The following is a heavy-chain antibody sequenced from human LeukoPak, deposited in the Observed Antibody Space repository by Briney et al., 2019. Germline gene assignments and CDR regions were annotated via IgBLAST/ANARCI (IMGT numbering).Heavy chain of an antibody. CDR1: GGSISSYY. J-gene: IGHJ4*02. D-gene: IGHD3-10*01. CDR2: IYTSGST. V-gene: IGHV4-4*07. CDR3: AREGFGELLGVHDY. Sequence: SETLSLTCTVSGGSISSYYWSWIRQPAGKGLEWIGRIYTSGSTNYSPSLKSRVTMSVDTSKNQFSLKLSSVTAADTAVYYCAREGFGELLGVHDYWGQGTLVTVSS.